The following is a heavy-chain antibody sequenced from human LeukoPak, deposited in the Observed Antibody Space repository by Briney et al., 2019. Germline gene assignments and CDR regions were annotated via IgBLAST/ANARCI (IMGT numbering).Heavy chain of an antibody. J-gene: IGHJ6*03. D-gene: IGHD2-2*01. CDR1: GGSISSYY. CDR2: IYYSGST. Sequence: PSETLSLTCTVSGGSISSYYWSWIRQPPGKGLEWIGYIYYSGSTNYNPSLKSRVTISVDTSKNQFSLKLSSVTAADTAVYYCARVKEDIVVVPAAKGVYYYYYMDVWGKGTTVTISS. V-gene: IGHV4-59*01. CDR3: ARVKEDIVVVPAAKGVYYYYYMDV.